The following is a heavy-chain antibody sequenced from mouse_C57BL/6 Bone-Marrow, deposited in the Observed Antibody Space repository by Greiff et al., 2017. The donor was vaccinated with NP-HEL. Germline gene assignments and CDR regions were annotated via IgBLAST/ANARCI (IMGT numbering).Heavy chain of an antibody. V-gene: IGHV1-15*01. D-gene: IGHD1-1*01. CDR1: GYTFTDYE. CDR2: IDPETGGT. J-gene: IGHJ2*01. CDR3: TRRGYYGTLDY. Sequence: VQLQQSGAELVRPGASVTLSCKASGYTFTDYEMHWVKQTPVHGLEWIGAIDPETGGTAYNQKFKGKAILTADKSSSTAYMELRSLTSEDSAVYYCTRRGYYGTLDYWGQDTTLTVSS.